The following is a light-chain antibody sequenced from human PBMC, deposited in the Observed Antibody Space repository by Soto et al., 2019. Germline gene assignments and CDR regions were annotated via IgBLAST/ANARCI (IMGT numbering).Light chain of an antibody. Sequence: EIVLTQSPATLSLSPGERATLSCRASESISSYLAWYQQKPGQAPRLLIYDASNRATAIPARFSGSGSGTAFTLTITSLEPEDFAVYYCQQRSIWPPALTFGGGTKVEIK. CDR2: DAS. V-gene: IGKV3-11*01. CDR1: ESISSY. CDR3: QQRSIWPPALT. J-gene: IGKJ4*01.